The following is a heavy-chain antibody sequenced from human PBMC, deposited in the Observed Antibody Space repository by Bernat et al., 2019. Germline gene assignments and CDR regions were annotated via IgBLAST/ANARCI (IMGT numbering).Heavy chain of an antibody. Sequence: EVQLLESGGGLVQPGGSLRLSCGASGFTFSSFAMSWVRQAAGRGLEWVSGISGSGDSTYYADSVKGRFTISSDNSKNTLYLQMNSLRAEDTAVYYCAKGIYPKGYCSGGNCYYYFYGMDVWGQGTTVTVSS. D-gene: IGHD2-15*01. J-gene: IGHJ6*02. CDR1: GFTFSSFA. CDR3: AKGIYPKGYCSGGNCYYYFYGMDV. CDR2: ISGSGDST. V-gene: IGHV3-23*01.